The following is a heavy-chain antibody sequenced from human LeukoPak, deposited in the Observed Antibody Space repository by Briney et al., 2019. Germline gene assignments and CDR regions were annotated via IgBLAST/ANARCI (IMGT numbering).Heavy chain of an antibody. Sequence: SETLSLTCTVSDYSISSGYYWGWVRQPPGKGLEWIGSIYHSGSTYYNPSLKSRVTISVDTSKNQFSLKLSSVTAADTAVYYCARTLNYYGSSYTEALDAFDIWGQGTMVTVSS. CDR3: ARTLNYYGSSYTEALDAFDI. V-gene: IGHV4-38-2*02. D-gene: IGHD3-22*01. CDR2: IYHSGST. J-gene: IGHJ3*02. CDR1: DYSISSGYY.